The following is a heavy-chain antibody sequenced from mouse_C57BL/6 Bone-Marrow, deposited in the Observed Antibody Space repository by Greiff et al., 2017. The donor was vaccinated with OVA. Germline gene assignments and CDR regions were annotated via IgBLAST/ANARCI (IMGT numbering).Heavy chain of an antibody. CDR1: GFTFSNYW. CDR3: TVYYDYTWFAY. D-gene: IGHD2-4*01. CDR2: IRLKSDNYAT. Sequence: EVQGVESGGGLVQPGGSMKLSCVASGFTFSNYWMNWVRQSPEKGLEWVAQIRLKSDNYATHYAESVKGRFTISRDDSKSSVYLQMNNLRAEDTGIYYCTVYYDYTWFAYWGQGTLVTVSA. V-gene: IGHV6-3*01. J-gene: IGHJ3*01.